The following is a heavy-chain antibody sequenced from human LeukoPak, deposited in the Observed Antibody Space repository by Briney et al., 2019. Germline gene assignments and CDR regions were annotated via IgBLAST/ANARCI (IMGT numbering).Heavy chain of an antibody. Sequence: GRSLRLSCAASGFTFSSYGMHWVRQAPGKGLEWVAVISYDGSNKYYADSVKDRFTISRDNSKNTLYLQMNSLRAEDTAVYYCAKLPEWDGYNFDFDYWGQGTLVTVSS. CDR3: AKLPEWDGYNFDFDY. CDR1: GFTFSSYG. D-gene: IGHD5-24*01. V-gene: IGHV3-30*18. J-gene: IGHJ4*02. CDR2: ISYDGSNK.